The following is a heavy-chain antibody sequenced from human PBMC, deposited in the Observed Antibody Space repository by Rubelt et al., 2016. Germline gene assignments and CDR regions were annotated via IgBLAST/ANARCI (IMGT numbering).Heavy chain of an antibody. CDR1: GDSIVGSSYY. D-gene: IGHD2-2*01. V-gene: IGHV4-39*07. Sequence: QVQLQESGPGLVKASETLSLTCTVSGDSIVGSSYYWDWVRQPPGKGLEWIGSIYYTGTPYYNPSLKSRVTMSVDTSKNQFSLRWSSGTASDTAVYYCARIDCSSTSCYFVDPWGQGTLVTVSS. CDR3: ARIDCSSTSCYFVDP. J-gene: IGHJ5*02. CDR2: IYYTGTP.